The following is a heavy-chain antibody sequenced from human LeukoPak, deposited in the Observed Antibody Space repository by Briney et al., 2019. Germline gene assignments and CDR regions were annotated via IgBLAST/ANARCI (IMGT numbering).Heavy chain of an antibody. V-gene: IGHV3-66*01. D-gene: IGHD7-27*01. CDR2: VCGGDSP. CDR3: ARVGGATNWGRGTWFDH. CDR1: GFTFTTNY. J-gene: IGHJ5*02. Sequence: PGGSLRLSCAASGFTFTTNYMTWVRQAPGKGGEWVSLVCGGDSPYYADSMRGRSAITRDSYKKMLYLKMNILGAENTAVYCCARVGGATNWGRGTWFDHWGQGTLVTVSS.